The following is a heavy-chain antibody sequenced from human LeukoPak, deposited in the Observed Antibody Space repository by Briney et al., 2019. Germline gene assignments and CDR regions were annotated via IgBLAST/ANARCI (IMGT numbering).Heavy chain of an antibody. Sequence: SVKVSCKASGGTFSSYAISWVRQAPGQGLEWMGGIIPIFGTANYAQKFRGRVTITTDESTSTAYMELSSLRSEDTAVYYCARGIWYYYDSSGYSLGYWGQGTLVTVSS. J-gene: IGHJ4*02. V-gene: IGHV1-69*05. CDR2: IIPIFGTA. CDR1: GGTFSSYA. D-gene: IGHD3-22*01. CDR3: ARGIWYYYDSSGYSLGY.